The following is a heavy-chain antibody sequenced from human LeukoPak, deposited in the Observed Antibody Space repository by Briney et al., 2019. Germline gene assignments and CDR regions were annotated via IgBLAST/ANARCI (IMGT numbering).Heavy chain of an antibody. D-gene: IGHD6-19*01. CDR3: AREGYSSGWYYYYGMDV. CDR2: IKQDGSEK. CDR1: GFTFSSYW. V-gene: IGHV3-7*01. J-gene: IGHJ6*02. Sequence: GGSLRLSCAASGFTFSSYWMSWVRQAPGKGLEWVANIKQDGSEKYYVDSVEGRFTISRDNAKNSLYLQMNSLRAEDTAVYYCAREGYSSGWYYYYGMDVWGQGTTVTVSS.